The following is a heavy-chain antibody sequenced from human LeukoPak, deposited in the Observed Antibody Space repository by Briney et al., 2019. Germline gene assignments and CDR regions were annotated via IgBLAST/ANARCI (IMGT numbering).Heavy chain of an antibody. J-gene: IGHJ5*02. D-gene: IGHD3-9*01. CDR3: AREARPTYDILTGKNWFDP. Sequence: SETLSLTCTVSGGSISSGGYYWRWIRQHPGKGLEWIGYIYYSGSTYYNPSLESRVTISVDMSKNQFSLSLSSVTAADTAVYYCAREARPTYDILTGKNWFDPWGQGTLVTVSS. CDR2: IYYSGST. V-gene: IGHV4-31*03. CDR1: GGSISSGGYY.